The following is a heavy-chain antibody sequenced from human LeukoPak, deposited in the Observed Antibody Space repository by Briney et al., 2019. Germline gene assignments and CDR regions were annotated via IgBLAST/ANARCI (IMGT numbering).Heavy chain of an antibody. CDR2: IWYDGSNK. J-gene: IGHJ3*02. CDR1: GFTFSSYG. Sequence: PGRSLRLSCAAPGFTFSSYGMHWVRQAPGKGLEWVAVIWYDGSNKYYADSVKGRFTISRDNSKNTLYLQMNSLRAEDTAVYYCARDPPHYDFWSGYLDRGAFDIWGQGTMVTVSS. CDR3: ARDPPHYDFWSGYLDRGAFDI. D-gene: IGHD3-3*01. V-gene: IGHV3-33*01.